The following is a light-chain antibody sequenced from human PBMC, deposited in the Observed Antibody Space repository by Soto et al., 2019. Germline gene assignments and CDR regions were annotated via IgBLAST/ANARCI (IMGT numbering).Light chain of an antibody. V-gene: IGKV3-15*01. Sequence: EKVMTQSPATLSVSPGERATLSCRASQSVSSNLAWYQQKPGQAPRLLIYDASTRATGIPARFSGSGSGTEFTLTISSLQSEDLAVYYCQQYDDRPETFGQGTKV. CDR2: DAS. J-gene: IGKJ1*01. CDR1: QSVSSN. CDR3: QQYDDRPET.